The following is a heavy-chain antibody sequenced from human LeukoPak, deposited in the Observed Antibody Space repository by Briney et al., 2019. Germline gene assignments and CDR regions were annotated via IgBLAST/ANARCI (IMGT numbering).Heavy chain of an antibody. CDR2: ISSHGDST. D-gene: IGHD1-14*01. Sequence: PGGSLRLSCAASGFTFSNYAMTWVRQAPGKGLEWVSAISSHGDSTSYADSVKGRFTISRDNSKNTLYLQLNSLRADDTAVYFCARKVTTFYYMDVWGKGTTVTVSS. V-gene: IGHV3-23*01. CDR3: ARKVTTFYYMDV. J-gene: IGHJ6*03. CDR1: GFTFSNYA.